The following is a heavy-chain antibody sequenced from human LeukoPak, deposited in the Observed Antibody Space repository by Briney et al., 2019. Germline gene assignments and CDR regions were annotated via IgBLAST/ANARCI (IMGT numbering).Heavy chain of an antibody. CDR2: IYYSGST. CDR1: GGSISSSSYY. V-gene: IGHV4-39*01. D-gene: IGHD3-9*01. Sequence: PSETLSLTCTVSGGSISSSSYYWGWLRQPPGKGLEWIGSIYYSGSTYYNPSLKSRVTISVDTSKNQFSLKLSSVTAADTAVYYCARSVYDILTGYYPYGMDVWGQGTTVTVSS. J-gene: IGHJ6*02. CDR3: ARSVYDILTGYYPYGMDV.